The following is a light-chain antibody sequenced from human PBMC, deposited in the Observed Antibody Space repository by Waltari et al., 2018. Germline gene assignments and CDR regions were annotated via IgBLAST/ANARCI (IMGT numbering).Light chain of an antibody. CDR2: DAC. CDR1: QDIQTF. Sequence: DTQMTQFPSSLSASVGDRVTITCQASQDIQTFLNWFKQKPGKAPQLLIYDACKLETGVPSRFSGSGSGTSFTFTISSLQPHDSAVYFCLQYDNLPYAFGQGTRLEI. CDR3: LQYDNLPYA. J-gene: IGKJ2*01. V-gene: IGKV1-33*01.